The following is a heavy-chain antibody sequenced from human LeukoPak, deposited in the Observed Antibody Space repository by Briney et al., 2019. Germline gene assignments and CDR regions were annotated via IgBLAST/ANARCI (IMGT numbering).Heavy chain of an antibody. Sequence: GASVKVSCKASGYTFTGYYMHWVRQAPGQGLEWMGWINPNSGGTNYAQRFQGRVTMTRDTSISTAYMELSRLRSDDTAVYYCARAARWLVDHYFDYWGQGTLVTVSS. CDR2: INPNSGGT. CDR3: ARAARWLVDHYFDY. CDR1: GYTFTGYY. J-gene: IGHJ4*02. D-gene: IGHD6-19*01. V-gene: IGHV1-2*02.